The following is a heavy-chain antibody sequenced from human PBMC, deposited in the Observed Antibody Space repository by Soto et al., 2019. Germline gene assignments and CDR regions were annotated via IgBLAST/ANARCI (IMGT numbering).Heavy chain of an antibody. J-gene: IGHJ4*03. D-gene: IGHD6-19*01. Sequence: PSETLSLTCTASGDSISSGSYWGWIRQPPGEGPEWIASIYHGGTTFYNPSLKSRISISVDTSKNQFSLRLTSVTAADTATYCCARVHVMVVAGSTFDYWGPGTLVTVSS. CDR1: GDSISSGSY. CDR3: ARVHVMVVAGSTFDY. CDR2: IYHGGTT. V-gene: IGHV4-38-2*02.